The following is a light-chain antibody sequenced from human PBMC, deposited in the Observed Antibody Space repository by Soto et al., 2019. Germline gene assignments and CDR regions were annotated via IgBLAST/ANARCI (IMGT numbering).Light chain of an antibody. CDR1: SSNIGAGYD. CDR3: QSYDSSLSVV. V-gene: IGLV1-40*01. J-gene: IGLJ3*02. CDR2: GNS. Sequence: HSVLTQPPSVSGAPGQRVTISCTGSSSNIGAGYDVHWYQQLPVTAPKLLIYGNSNRPSGVPDRFSGSKSGTSASLAITGLQAEDEADYYCQSYDSSLSVVFGGGTKVTVL.